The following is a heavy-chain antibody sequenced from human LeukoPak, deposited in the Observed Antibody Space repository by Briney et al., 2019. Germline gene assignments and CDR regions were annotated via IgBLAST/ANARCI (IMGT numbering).Heavy chain of an antibody. Sequence: GGSLRLSCVASGFTFNTYAVSWVRQTPGKGLEGVSCISATGSTIYYAYSVKGRFFISRDNSKNTLYLQMDSLRAEDTPLYYCSKVPPGYAAGSPPDSWGTGTMVTVSS. V-gene: IGHV3-23*01. D-gene: IGHD3-10*01. CDR3: SKVPPGYAAGSPPDS. J-gene: IGHJ4*02. CDR2: ISATGSTI. CDR1: GFTFNTYA.